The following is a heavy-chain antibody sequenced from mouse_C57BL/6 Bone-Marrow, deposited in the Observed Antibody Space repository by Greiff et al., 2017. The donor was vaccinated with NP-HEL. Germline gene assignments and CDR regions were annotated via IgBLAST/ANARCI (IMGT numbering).Heavy chain of an antibody. CDR3: ARAIYYYGSSPAWFAY. Sequence: EVQGVESGGGLVKPGGSLKLSCAASGFTFSSYAMSWVRQTPEKRLEWVATISDGGSYTYYPDNVKGRFTISRDNAKNNLYLQMSHLKSEDTAMYYCARAIYYYGSSPAWFAYWGQGTLVTVSA. J-gene: IGHJ3*01. CDR2: ISDGGSYT. CDR1: GFTFSSYA. D-gene: IGHD1-1*01. V-gene: IGHV5-4*01.